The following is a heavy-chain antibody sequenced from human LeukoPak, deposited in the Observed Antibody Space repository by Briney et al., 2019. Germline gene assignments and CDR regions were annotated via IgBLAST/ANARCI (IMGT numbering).Heavy chain of an antibody. CDR1: GFTVANSY. J-gene: IGHJ5*01. V-gene: IGHV3-53*01. CDR3: ARALFDF. Sequence: GGSLRLSCAASGFTVANSYMHWVRQAPGKGLEWLSVIYSGGSTDYADSVKGRITVSRDITKNTLYLQMDSLRAEDTAVYYCARALFDFWGQGTLVTVSS. CDR2: IYSGGST.